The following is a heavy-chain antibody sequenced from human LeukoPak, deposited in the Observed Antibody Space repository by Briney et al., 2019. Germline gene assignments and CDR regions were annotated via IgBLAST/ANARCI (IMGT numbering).Heavy chain of an antibody. V-gene: IGHV3-7*01. J-gene: IGHJ4*02. CDR3: AVXRRFKXXXX. CDR2: IKPDGSED. Sequence: GGSLRLSCATSGLAFSNFWMYWVRQAPGKGLEWVASIKPDGSEDFYADSVKGRFNISRDNVKNSLFLQMTNLKAEDTAVYYCAVXRRFKXXXXWGQGXLXTVX. CDR1: GLAFSNFW.